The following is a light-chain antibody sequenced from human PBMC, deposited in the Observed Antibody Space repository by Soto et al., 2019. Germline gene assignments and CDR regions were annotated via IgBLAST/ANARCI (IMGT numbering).Light chain of an antibody. V-gene: IGLV2-14*01. J-gene: IGLJ1*01. CDR1: SSDVGGYDY. Sequence: QSALTQPASVSGSPGQSITISCTGTSSDVGGYDYVSWYQQLPGKAPKLLIYDVSYRPSGVSNRFSGSKSGNTASLTISGLQAEDEADYYCASKSSSSTYVFGTGTKVTVL. CDR3: ASKSSSSTYV. CDR2: DVS.